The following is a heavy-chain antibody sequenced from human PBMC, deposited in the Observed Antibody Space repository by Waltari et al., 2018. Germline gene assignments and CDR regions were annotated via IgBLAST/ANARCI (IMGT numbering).Heavy chain of an antibody. V-gene: IGHV3-23*04. CDR3: AKGERRFLEWFSDY. Sequence: EVQLVESGGGLVQPGGSLRLSCAASGFTVSSYAMSSVRQAPGKGLEWVSDISGRWGSKYYADSVKGRFTISRDNSKNTLYLQMNSLRAEDTAVYYCAKGERRFLEWFSDYWGQGTLVTVSS. CDR2: ISGRWGSK. CDR1: GFTVSSYA. J-gene: IGHJ4*02. D-gene: IGHD3-3*01.